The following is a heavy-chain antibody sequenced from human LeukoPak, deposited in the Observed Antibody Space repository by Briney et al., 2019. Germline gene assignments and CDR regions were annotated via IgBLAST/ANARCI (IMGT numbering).Heavy chain of an antibody. CDR3: TTDTIFDY. CDR1: GFTVSSNY. J-gene: IGHJ4*02. CDR2: IKSKTDGGTT. V-gene: IGHV3-15*01. Sequence: KTGGSLRLSCAASGFTVSSNYMSWVRQAPGKGLEWVGRIKSKTDGGTTDYAAPVKGRFTISRDDSKNTLYLQMNSLETEDTAVYYCTTDTIFDYWGQGTLVTVSS. D-gene: IGHD3-3*01.